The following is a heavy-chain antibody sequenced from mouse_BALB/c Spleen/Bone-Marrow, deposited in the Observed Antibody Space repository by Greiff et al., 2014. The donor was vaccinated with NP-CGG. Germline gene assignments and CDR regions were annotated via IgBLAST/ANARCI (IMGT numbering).Heavy chain of an antibody. J-gene: IGHJ2*01. Sequence: EVQLQQSGTALARPGAAVKMSCKASGYTFSNYWMHWVKQRPGQGLEWIGTIYPGNSDTTYNQKFKGKAKLTAVTSTSTAYMELSSLTNEDSAVYYCTTLARNNFDYWGQGTTLTVSS. CDR2: IYPGNSDT. CDR1: GYTFSNYW. V-gene: IGHV1-5*01. CDR3: TTLARNNFDY.